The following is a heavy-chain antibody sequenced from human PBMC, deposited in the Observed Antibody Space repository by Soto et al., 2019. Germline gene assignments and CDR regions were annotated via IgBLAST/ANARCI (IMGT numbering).Heavy chain of an antibody. Sequence: QVHLVQSGAEVKKPGSSVKVSCKYSGGTFRTESINWVRQAPGQGPEWMGGILPFFGTADYAPRFQGRVTSTADVATTTASMELRSLTSQDTAVYFGARGHEYGGNSDAVDVWGQGTMVTVSS. V-gene: IGHV1-69*13. D-gene: IGHD4-17*01. J-gene: IGHJ3*01. CDR2: ILPFFGTA. CDR1: GGTFRTES. CDR3: ARGHEYGGNSDAVDV.